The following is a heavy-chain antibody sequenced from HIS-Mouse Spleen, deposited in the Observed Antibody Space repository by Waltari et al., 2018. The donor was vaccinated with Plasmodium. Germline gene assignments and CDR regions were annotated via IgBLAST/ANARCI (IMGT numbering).Heavy chain of an antibody. CDR1: GGSFSGYY. Sequence: QVQLQQWGAGLLKPSETLSLTCAVYGGSFSGYYWSWIRQPPGKGLEWIGEIKHSGSPNSNPSLQVRVTLSIDTSKNQFSLKLRAVTAADTAVYYCARGPGYSSGWYYFDYWGQGTLVTVSS. CDR2: IKHSGSP. J-gene: IGHJ4*02. CDR3: ARGPGYSSGWYYFDY. V-gene: IGHV4-34*01. D-gene: IGHD6-19*01.